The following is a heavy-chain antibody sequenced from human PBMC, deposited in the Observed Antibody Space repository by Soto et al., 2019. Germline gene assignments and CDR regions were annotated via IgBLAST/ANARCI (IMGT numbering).Heavy chain of an antibody. V-gene: IGHV4-30-4*08. Sequence: SETLSLTCTVSGDSISSGIYYWSWIRQSPGKGLEWIGHIYYSGSTYYNPSLKSRVSISVDTSKNQFSLKLTSVTAADTAVYYCARVRAYSSSWHQGDWFDPWGQGTMVAVSS. CDR2: IYYSGST. CDR3: ARVRAYSSSWHQGDWFDP. CDR1: GDSISSGIYY. J-gene: IGHJ5*02. D-gene: IGHD6-13*01.